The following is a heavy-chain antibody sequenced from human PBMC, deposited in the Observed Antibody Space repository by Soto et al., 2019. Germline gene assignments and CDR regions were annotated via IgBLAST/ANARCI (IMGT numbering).Heavy chain of an antibody. CDR3: ARGWGKYFGVNDF. J-gene: IGHJ4*02. Sequence: GASVKVSCKASGYIYNTFGITWVSQAPGQGLERMEYVSGYSDKKDYSRKLQDRITLTADPSTTTSYMELRSLTSDDTAVYYCARGWGKYFGVNDFWAQGTLVPVSA. CDR2: VSGYSDKK. CDR1: GYIYNTFG. V-gene: IGHV1-18*01. D-gene: IGHD2-8*01.